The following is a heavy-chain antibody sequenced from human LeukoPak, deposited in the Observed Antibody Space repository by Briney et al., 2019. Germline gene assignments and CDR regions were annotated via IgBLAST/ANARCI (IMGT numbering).Heavy chain of an antibody. V-gene: IGHV3-21*01. D-gene: IGHD2-2*01. CDR2: ISSSDSYI. CDR1: GFTFSNYS. CDR3: ARSPAAVPAASPDDAFDI. Sequence: GGSLRLSCAASGFTFSNYSMNWVRQAPGKRLEWVSSISSSDSYISYADSVKGRFTISRDNAKNSLYLQMNSLRAEDTALYYCARSPAAVPAASPDDAFDIWGPGTMVTVSS. J-gene: IGHJ3*02.